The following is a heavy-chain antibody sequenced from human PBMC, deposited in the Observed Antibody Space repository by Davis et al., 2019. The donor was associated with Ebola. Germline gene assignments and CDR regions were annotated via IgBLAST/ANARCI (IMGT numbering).Heavy chain of an antibody. V-gene: IGHV3-30*04. CDR2: ISYDGSNK. Sequence: GGSLRLSCADSVITFSSYAMHWVRQAPGKGLECVAVISYDGSNKYYADSVKGRFTISRDNSKNTLYLQMNSLRAEDTAVYYCARDRGIAAAGALFYYYYGMDVWGQGTTVTVSS. CDR3: ARDRGIAAAGALFYYYYGMDV. D-gene: IGHD6-13*01. J-gene: IGHJ6*02. CDR1: VITFSSYA.